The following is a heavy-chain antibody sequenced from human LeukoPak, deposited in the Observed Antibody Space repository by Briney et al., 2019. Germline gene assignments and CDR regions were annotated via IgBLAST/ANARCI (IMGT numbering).Heavy chain of an antibody. D-gene: IGHD3-22*01. Sequence: ASVKVSCKASGYTFTNYYMVWVRQAPGQGLEWMGIINPSSGTTNYAQKFQGRVTMTRDMSTSTVYMELSSLRSEDTAVYYCARASYSYDISGWVPFDYWGQGTPVTVSS. CDR3: ARASYSYDISGWVPFDY. J-gene: IGHJ4*02. CDR2: INPSSGTT. V-gene: IGHV1-46*01. CDR1: GYTFTNYY.